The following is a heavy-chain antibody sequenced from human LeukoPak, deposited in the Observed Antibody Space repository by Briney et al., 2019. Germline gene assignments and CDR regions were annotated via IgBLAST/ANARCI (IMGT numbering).Heavy chain of an antibody. CDR2: INHSGST. J-gene: IGHJ5*02. D-gene: IGHD3-22*01. CDR3: ARGLSRGSSGYRSRWFDP. CDR1: GGSFSGYY. V-gene: IGHV4-34*01. Sequence: PSETLSLTCAVYGGSFSGYYWSWIRQPPGKGLEWIGEINHSGSTNYNPSLKSRVTISVDTSKNQFFLKLSSVTAADTAVYYCARGLSRGSSGYRSRWFDPWGQGTLVTVSS.